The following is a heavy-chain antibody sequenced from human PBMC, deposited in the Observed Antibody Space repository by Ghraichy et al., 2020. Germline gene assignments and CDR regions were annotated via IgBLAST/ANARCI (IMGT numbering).Heavy chain of an antibody. J-gene: IGHJ3*01. CDR3: AREEGPTEGDVTSGAFDV. CDR1: GFTFSSNYY. V-gene: IGHV3-7*03. D-gene: IGHD6-19*01. CDR2: IKQDGRDK. Sequence: ETLSLTCVASGFTFSSNYYMTWVRQAPGKGLEWVANIKQDGRDKFYVDSVKGRFTISRDNAKNSLYLQMNSLRPEDTAVYYCAREEGPTEGDVTSGAFDVWGQGTMVTVSS.